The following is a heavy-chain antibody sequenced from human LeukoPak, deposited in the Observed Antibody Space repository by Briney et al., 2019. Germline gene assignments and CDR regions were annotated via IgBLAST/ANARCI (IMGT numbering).Heavy chain of an antibody. J-gene: IGHJ4*02. V-gene: IGHV3-23*01. CDR3: AKARDSSVYDHFGY. CDR1: GFTFSSYA. CDR2: ISGSGGTT. D-gene: IGHD3-22*01. Sequence: GGSLRLSCAASGFTFSSYAMSWVRQAPGKGLEWVSSISGSGGTTHYADSVKGRFTISRDNSKNTLYLQMNSLRAEDTAVYYCAKARDSSVYDHFGYWGQGTLVTVSS.